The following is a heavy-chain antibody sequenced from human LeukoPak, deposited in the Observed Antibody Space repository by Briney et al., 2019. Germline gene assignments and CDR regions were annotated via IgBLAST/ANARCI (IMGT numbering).Heavy chain of an antibody. CDR2: ISTYNGDT. D-gene: IGHD6-19*01. CDR3: ARDPSNTSGWYIWFDF. V-gene: IGHV1-18*04. CDR1: GYTFKNYG. J-gene: IGHJ5*01. Sequence: VKVSCKASGYTFKNYGISWGRQPPGQGLEGMGWISTYNGDTKHAQKVQGRLTLTADASTSTAYMELRGLRSDDTAVYYCARDPSNTSGWYIWFDFWGQGTLVTVSS.